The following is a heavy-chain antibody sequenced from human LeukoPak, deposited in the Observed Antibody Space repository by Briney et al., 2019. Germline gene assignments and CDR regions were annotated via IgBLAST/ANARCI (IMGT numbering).Heavy chain of an antibody. V-gene: IGHV1-8*01. J-gene: IGHJ5*02. Sequence: ASVKVSCKASGYTFTSYDINWVRQATGQGLEWMGWMNPNSGNTGYAQKFQGRVTMTRNTSISTAYMELSSLRSEDTAVYYCARARIQKSQYSSGSDNWFDPWGQGTLVTVSS. CDR2: MNPNSGNT. CDR3: ARARIQKSQYSSGSDNWFDP. CDR1: GYTFTSYD. D-gene: IGHD6-19*01.